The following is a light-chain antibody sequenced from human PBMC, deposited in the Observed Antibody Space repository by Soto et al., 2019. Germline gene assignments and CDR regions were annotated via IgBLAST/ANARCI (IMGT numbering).Light chain of an antibody. CDR1: QSVSSY. CDR2: DAF. Sequence: IVLTQSPATLSLSPGERATLSCRASQSVSSYLAWYQQKPGQAPRLLIYDAFNRATGIPARFSGSGSGTDFTLTISSLEPEDFAVYYCQQRNYWPLTFGGGTKVEIK. J-gene: IGKJ4*01. V-gene: IGKV3-11*01. CDR3: QQRNYWPLT.